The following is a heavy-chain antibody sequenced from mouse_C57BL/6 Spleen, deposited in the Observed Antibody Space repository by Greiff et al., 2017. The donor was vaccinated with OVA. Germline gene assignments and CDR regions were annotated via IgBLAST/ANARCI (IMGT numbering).Heavy chain of an antibody. CDR3: ARHEEDGYDVRFAY. CDR2: IWSDGST. V-gene: IGHV2-6-1*01. Sequence: VKLVESGPGLVAPSQSLSITCTVSGFSLTSYGVHWVRQPPGKGLEWLVVIWSDGSTTYNSALKSRLSISKDNSKSQVFLKMNSLQTDDTAMYYCARHEEDGYDVRFAYWGQGTLVTVSA. D-gene: IGHD2-2*01. J-gene: IGHJ3*01. CDR1: GFSLTSYG.